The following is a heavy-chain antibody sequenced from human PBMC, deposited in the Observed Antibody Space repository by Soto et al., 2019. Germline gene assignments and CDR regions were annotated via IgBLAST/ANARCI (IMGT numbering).Heavy chain of an antibody. J-gene: IGHJ3*02. CDR2: ISGSGDST. Sequence: GGALRLSLGAPGFTFITPSLSWGPPGPGKGLEWVSAISGSGDSTYSADSVRGRFTISRDNSINTLYLQMNNLGNEDTAVYYCAHPRGYGVFDAYDIWGQGTMVTVSS. V-gene: IGHV3-23*01. CDR3: AHPRGYGVFDAYDI. D-gene: IGHD4-17*01. CDR1: GFTFITPS.